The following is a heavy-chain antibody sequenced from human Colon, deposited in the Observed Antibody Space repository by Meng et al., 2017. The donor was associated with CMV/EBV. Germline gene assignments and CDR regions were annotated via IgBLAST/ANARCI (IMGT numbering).Heavy chain of an antibody. D-gene: IGHD6-19*01. CDR1: GYTFSDYY. V-gene: IGHV1-2*02. J-gene: IGHJ4*02. Sequence: VQCVQAGAGVKEPGASVKVSCKTSGYTFSDYYMHWVRQAPGQGLEWMGWIRSDGSATNYAQKFRGRVTMTRDASVSTAYMELSGLTSDDTAVYFCVRSSGWSLFDYWGPGALVTVSS. CDR3: VRSSGWSLFDY. CDR2: IRSDGSAT.